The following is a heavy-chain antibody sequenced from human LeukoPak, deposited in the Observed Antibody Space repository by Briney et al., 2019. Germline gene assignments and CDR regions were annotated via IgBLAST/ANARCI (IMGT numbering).Heavy chain of an antibody. CDR3: ATARWAVAGSFDY. Sequence: VASVKVSCKASGGTFSSYAISWVRQAPGQGLEWMGGIIPIFGTANYAQRFQGRVTITADESTSTAYMELSSLRSEDTAVYYCATARWAVAGSFDYWGQGTLVTVSS. CDR2: IIPIFGTA. D-gene: IGHD6-19*01. CDR1: GGTFSSYA. J-gene: IGHJ4*02. V-gene: IGHV1-69*13.